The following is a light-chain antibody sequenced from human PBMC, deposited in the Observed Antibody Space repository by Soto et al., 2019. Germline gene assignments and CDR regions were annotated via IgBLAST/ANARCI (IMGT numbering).Light chain of an antibody. J-gene: IGKJ4*01. V-gene: IGKV3-20*01. CDR2: GAS. CDR1: QSVNTRY. CDR3: QQYGRSPLT. Sequence: EIVLTQSPGTLSLSPGERVTVSCRASQSVNTRYLAWYQQKPGQAPRLLIYGASSRATGIPDRFSGSGSGTDFTLTISRLEPEDFAMYYCQQYGRSPLTFGGGTKVEIK.